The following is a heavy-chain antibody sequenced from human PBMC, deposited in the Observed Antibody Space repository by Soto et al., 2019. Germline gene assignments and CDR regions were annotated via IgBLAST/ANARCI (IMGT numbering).Heavy chain of an antibody. Sequence: EVQLVESGGDLVQPGGSLRLSCVTSGLTFSNYWLSWVRQAPGKGLEWVANINQAGNKNYYVDSVKGRFTISRDNAKNSLYLQMNSLKAEDTAVYYCARDRGSGRYWGQGTLVTVSS. D-gene: IGHD2-8*02. CDR1: GLTFSNYW. CDR3: ARDRGSGRY. J-gene: IGHJ4*02. CDR2: INQAGNKN. V-gene: IGHV3-7*05.